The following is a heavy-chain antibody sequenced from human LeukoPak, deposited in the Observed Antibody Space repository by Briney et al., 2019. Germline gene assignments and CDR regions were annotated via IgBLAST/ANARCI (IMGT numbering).Heavy chain of an antibody. CDR2: IYYSGST. Sequence: SETLSLTCTVSGGSISSYYWGWIRQPPGKGLEWIGSIYYSGSTYYNPSLKSRVTISVDTSKNQFSLKLSSVTAADTAVYYCARHPSYPDGWFDPWGQGTLVTVSS. CDR1: GGSISSYY. D-gene: IGHD1-26*01. V-gene: IGHV4-39*01. CDR3: ARHPSYPDGWFDP. J-gene: IGHJ5*02.